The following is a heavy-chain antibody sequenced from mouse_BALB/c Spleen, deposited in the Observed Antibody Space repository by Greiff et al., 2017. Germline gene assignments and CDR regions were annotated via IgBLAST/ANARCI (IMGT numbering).Heavy chain of an antibody. CDR3: ARRGFTTAFLFDY. D-gene: IGHD1-2*01. CDR2: INPSTGYT. Sequence: QVQLQQSGAKLAKPGASVKMSCKASGYTFTSYWMHWVKQRPGQGLEWIGYINPSTGYTEYNQKFKDKATLTADKSSSTAYMQLSSLTSEDSAVYYCARRGFTTAFLFDYWGQGTTLTVSS. J-gene: IGHJ2*01. V-gene: IGHV1-7*01. CDR1: GYTFTSYW.